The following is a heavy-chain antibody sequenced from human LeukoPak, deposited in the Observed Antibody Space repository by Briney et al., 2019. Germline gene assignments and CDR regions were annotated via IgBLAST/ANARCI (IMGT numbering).Heavy chain of an antibody. V-gene: IGHV3-74*01. J-gene: IGHJ4*02. CDR3: ARVGYASGGYQIDY. CDR2: IEGDGSRT. D-gene: IGHD3-10*01. CDR1: GFTFSDHW. Sequence: GGSLRLPCAASGFTFSDHWMHWVRQAPGKGLVWVSRIEGDGSRTTYAESVKGRFTISRDNAKNTLSLQMNSLRAEDTAVYYCARVGYASGGYQIDYWGQGTLVTVTS.